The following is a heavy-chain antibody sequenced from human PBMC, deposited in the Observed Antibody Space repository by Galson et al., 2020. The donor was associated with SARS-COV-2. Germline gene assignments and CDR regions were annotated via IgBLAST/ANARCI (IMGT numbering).Heavy chain of an antibody. CDR1: GGSISSSNW. V-gene: IGHV4-4*02. CDR2: IYHSGST. J-gene: IGHJ3*02. D-gene: IGHD3-16*02. CDR3: ARSYTYYDYVWGSYRPKGDAFDI. Sequence: TCAVSGGSISSSNWWSWVRQPPGKGLEWIGEIYHSGSTNYNPSLKSRVTISVDKSKNQFSLKLSSVTAADTAVYYCARSYTYYDYVWGSYRPKGDAFDIWGQGTMVTVSS.